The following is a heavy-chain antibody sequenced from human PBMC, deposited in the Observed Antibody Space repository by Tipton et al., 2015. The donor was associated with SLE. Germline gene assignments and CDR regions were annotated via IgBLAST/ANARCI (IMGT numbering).Heavy chain of an antibody. CDR1: GDSISTGPYY. CDR2: LFYSGSS. J-gene: IGHJ4*02. CDR3: AALYLGDPVSD. Sequence: TLSLTCIVSGDSISTGPYYWGWIRQPPGKGLEWIGSLFYSGSSYYNPSLKSRVTISADTSKNQFSLRLSSVTAADTAVYYCAALYLGDPVSDWGRGILVTVSS. D-gene: IGHD3-10*01. V-gene: IGHV4-39*07.